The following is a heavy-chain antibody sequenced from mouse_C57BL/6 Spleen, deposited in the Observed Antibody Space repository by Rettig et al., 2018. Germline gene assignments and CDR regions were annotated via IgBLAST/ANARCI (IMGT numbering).Heavy chain of an antibody. D-gene: IGHD1-1*01. V-gene: IGHV1-9*01. CDR2: ILPGSGST. CDR1: GYTFTGYW. Sequence: QVQLQQSGAELMKPGASVKLSCKATGYTFTGYWIEWVKQRPGHGLEWIGEILPGSGSTNYNEKFKGKATFTADTSSDTAYMQLSSLTTEDSAIYYCARGPFTTVYYYAMDYWGQGTTVTVSS. CDR3: ARGPFTTVYYYAMDY. J-gene: IGHJ4*01.